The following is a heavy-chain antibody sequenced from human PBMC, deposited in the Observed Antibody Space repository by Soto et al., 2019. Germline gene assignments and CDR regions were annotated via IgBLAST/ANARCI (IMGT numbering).Heavy chain of an antibody. D-gene: IGHD6-6*01. V-gene: IGHV1-69*06. CDR1: GGTFSSYA. J-gene: IGHJ6*02. CDR3: ARVGGSSLSRGENPIYYYYYYGMDV. CDR2: IIPIFGTA. Sequence: QVQLVQSGAEVKKPGSPVKVSCKASGGTFSSYAISWVRQAPGQGLEWMGGIIPIFGTANYAQKFQGRVTITADKSTSTAYMELSSLRSEDTAVYYCARVGGSSLSRGENPIYYYYYYGMDVWGQGTTVTVSS.